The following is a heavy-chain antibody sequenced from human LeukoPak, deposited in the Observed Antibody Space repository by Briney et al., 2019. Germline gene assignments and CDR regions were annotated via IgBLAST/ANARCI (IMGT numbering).Heavy chain of an antibody. V-gene: IGHV4-59*08. CDR2: IYYSGST. D-gene: IGHD3-22*01. CDR1: GGSISSYY. J-gene: IGHJ3*02. Sequence: SETPSLTCTVSGGSISSYYWSWIRQPPGKGLEWIGYIYYSGSTNYNPSLKSRVTISVDTSKNQFSLKLSSVTAADTAVYYCARQLLNYDSSGDAFDIWGQGTMVTVSS. CDR3: ARQLLNYDSSGDAFDI.